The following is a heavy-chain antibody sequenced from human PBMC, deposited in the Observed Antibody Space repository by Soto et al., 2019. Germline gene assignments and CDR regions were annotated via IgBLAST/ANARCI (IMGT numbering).Heavy chain of an antibody. D-gene: IGHD3-10*01. CDR1: GFTFSSYD. CDR3: ARGVYLDYYVSGSYYSKGMDV. Sequence: GGSLRLSCAASGFTFSSYDMHWVRQATGKGLEWVSAIGTAGDTYYPGSVKGRFTISRENAKNSLYLQMNSLRAGDTAVYYCARGVYLDYYVSGSYYSKGMDVWGQGTTVTVSS. CDR2: IGTAGDT. V-gene: IGHV3-13*04. J-gene: IGHJ6*02.